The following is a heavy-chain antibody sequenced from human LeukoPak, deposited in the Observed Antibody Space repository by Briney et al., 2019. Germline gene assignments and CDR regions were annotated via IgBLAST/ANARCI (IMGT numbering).Heavy chain of an antibody. Sequence: ASVKVSCKASGYTFTGYYMHWVRQAPGQGLEWMGWINPNSGGTNYAQKFQGRVTMTRDTSISTAYMELSRLRSDDTAVYYCARAVGMATTSSDYWGQGTLVTVSS. J-gene: IGHJ4*02. V-gene: IGHV1-2*02. D-gene: IGHD5-24*01. CDR3: ARAVGMATTSSDY. CDR1: GYTFTGYY. CDR2: INPNSGGT.